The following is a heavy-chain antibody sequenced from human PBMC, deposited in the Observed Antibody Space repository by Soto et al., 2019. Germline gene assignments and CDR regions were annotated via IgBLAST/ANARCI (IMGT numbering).Heavy chain of an antibody. CDR3: PRDRAVAVADGFII. D-gene: IGHD6-19*01. J-gene: IGHJ3*02. V-gene: IGHV1-2*04. CDR2: INPHSGGT. Sequence: RDSVTRACKAPGYSFHDAYIHWVRRTRGRGLEWMGWINPHSGGTKYQPKFQRWVTMTRDTSINSAYSDLSRLKSDDKAVYYCPRDRAVAVADGFIIWGQGRMV. CDR1: GYSFHDAY.